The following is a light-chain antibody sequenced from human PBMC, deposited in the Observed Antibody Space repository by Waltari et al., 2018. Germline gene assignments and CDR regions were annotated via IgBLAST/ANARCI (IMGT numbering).Light chain of an antibody. CDR3: HSADGSGTDVV. CDR2: QDA. Sequence: SYALTQPPSVSVSPGQTARITCSGDTFPRQYSYWYQQRPGEAPMLMIYQDAQRPSEIPARLSGASTGTTVTLTTSEVQAEDEADYYCHSADGSGTDVVFGGGTKLTVL. J-gene: IGLJ2*01. CDR1: TFPRQY. V-gene: IGLV3-25*03.